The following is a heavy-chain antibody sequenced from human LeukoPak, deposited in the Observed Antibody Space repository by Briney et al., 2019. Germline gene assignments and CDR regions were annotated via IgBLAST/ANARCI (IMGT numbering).Heavy chain of an antibody. D-gene: IGHD4-11*01. Sequence: SETLSLTCAVYGGSFSGYYWSWIRQPPGKGLEWIGEINHSGSTNYNPSLKSRVTISVDTSKNQFSLKLSSVTAVDTAVYYCARSMTTNAFDIWGQGTMVTVSS. CDR2: INHSGST. J-gene: IGHJ3*02. CDR1: GGSFSGYY. V-gene: IGHV4-34*01. CDR3: ARSMTTNAFDI.